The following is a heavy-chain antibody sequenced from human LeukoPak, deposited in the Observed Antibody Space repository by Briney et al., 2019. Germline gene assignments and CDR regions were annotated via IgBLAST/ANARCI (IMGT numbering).Heavy chain of an antibody. Sequence: ASVKVSCKASGYTFTAYYIHWVRQAPGQGLEWMGWINPNSGVTNYAQKFQGRVTMTRDTSISTAYMELSRLTSDDTAVYYCARAWGHRVAATAYWGQGTLVTVSS. CDR2: INPNSGVT. J-gene: IGHJ4*02. D-gene: IGHD2-15*01. CDR3: ARAWGHRVAATAY. V-gene: IGHV1-2*02. CDR1: GYTFTAYY.